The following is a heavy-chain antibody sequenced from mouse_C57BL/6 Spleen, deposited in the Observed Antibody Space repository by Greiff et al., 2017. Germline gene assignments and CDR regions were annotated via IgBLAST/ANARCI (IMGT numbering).Heavy chain of an antibody. V-gene: IGHV5-16*01. CDR1: GFTFSDYY. CDR3: ARDRGSNSYFYAMDV. Sequence: EVNVVESEGGLVQPGSSMKLSCTASGFTFSDYYMAWVRQVPEKGLEWVANINYDGSSTYYLDSLKSRFIISRDNAKNILYLQMSSLKSEDTAAYYCARDRGSNSYFYAMDVWGQGTSVTVSS. J-gene: IGHJ4*01. CDR2: INYDGSST. D-gene: IGHD1-1*01.